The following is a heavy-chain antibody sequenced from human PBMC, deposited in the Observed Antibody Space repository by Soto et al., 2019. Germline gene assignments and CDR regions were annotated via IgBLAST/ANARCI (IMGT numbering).Heavy chain of an antibody. CDR3: AKVADSSGFISHYYYYYGMDV. CDR2: ISGSGGST. V-gene: IGHV3-23*01. D-gene: IGHD6-19*01. Sequence: HPGGSLRLSCAASGFTFSSYAMSWVRQAPGKGLEWVSAISGSGGSTYYADSVKGRFTISRDNSKNTLYLQMNSLRAEDTAVYYCAKVADSSGFISHYYYYYGMDVWGQGTTVTVSS. J-gene: IGHJ6*02. CDR1: GFTFSSYA.